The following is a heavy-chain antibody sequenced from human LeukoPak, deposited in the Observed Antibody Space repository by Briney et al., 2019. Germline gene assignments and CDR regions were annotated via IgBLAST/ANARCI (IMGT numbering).Heavy chain of an antibody. Sequence: SETLSLTCPVSGGSISSGDYYWSWIRQPPGKGLGWGGYIYYSGSTYYNPSLKSRVTISVDTSKNQFSLKLSSVTAADTAVYYCARGEAVAGNRAWLNGMDVWGQGTTVTVSS. CDR3: ARGEAVAGNRAWLNGMDV. V-gene: IGHV4-30-4*01. D-gene: IGHD6-19*01. J-gene: IGHJ6*02. CDR1: GGSISSGDYY. CDR2: IYYSGST.